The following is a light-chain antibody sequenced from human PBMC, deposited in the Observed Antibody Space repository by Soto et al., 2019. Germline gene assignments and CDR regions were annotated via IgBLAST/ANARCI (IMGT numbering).Light chain of an antibody. V-gene: IGKV1-12*01. CDR2: ATS. Sequence: QMTQSPSSVSASVGDRVFIACRASQDLGRWLAWYPQKAGKAPQLLIYATSALQSAVPPRFSGSGSGTEFTLTISSLQPEDFATYYCQQANSFPHTLGGGTRVEIK. J-gene: IGKJ4*01. CDR1: QDLGRW. CDR3: QQANSFPHT.